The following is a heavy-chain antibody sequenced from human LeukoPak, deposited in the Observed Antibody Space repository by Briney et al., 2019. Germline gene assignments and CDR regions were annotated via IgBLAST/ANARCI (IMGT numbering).Heavy chain of an antibody. J-gene: IGHJ3*02. Sequence: SETLSLTCTVPGGFINTGRYYWAWIRQPPGKELDWIGNVFFSGNTHYNPSLKSRVIMSVDASKNEVSLRLSSVTASDTAKYYCATTDSGYCSSSRCPEDAFDIWGHGTMVTVSS. V-gene: IGHV4-39*01. CDR2: VFFSGNT. CDR1: GGFINTGRYY. D-gene: IGHD2-2*01. CDR3: ATTDSGYCSSSRCPEDAFDI.